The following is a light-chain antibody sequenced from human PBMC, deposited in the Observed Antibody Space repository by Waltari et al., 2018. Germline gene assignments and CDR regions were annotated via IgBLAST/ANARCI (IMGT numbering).Light chain of an antibody. CDR1: SSHIGSHT. J-gene: IGLJ3*02. Sequence: QSVLTQPPSASGTPGQRVTISCSGRSSHIGSHTLNWYQQLPGTAPKPPIYSNNQRPSGVPDRFSGSKSGTSASLAISGLQSEDEADYYCAAWDDSLNGRVFGGGTKLTVL. CDR2: SNN. CDR3: AAWDDSLNGRV. V-gene: IGLV1-44*01.